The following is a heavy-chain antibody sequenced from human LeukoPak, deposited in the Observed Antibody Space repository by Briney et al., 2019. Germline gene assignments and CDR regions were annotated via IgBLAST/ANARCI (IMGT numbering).Heavy chain of an antibody. CDR2: INPNSGGT. Sequence: ASVKVSCKASGYTFTGYYMHWVRQAPGQGLEWMGWINPNSGGTNYAQKFQGRVTVTRDTSISTAYMELSRLRSDDTAVYYCARDSRLLWFGESTPYGMDVWGQGTTVTVSS. D-gene: IGHD3-10*01. CDR1: GYTFTGYY. V-gene: IGHV1-2*02. CDR3: ARDSRLLWFGESTPYGMDV. J-gene: IGHJ6*02.